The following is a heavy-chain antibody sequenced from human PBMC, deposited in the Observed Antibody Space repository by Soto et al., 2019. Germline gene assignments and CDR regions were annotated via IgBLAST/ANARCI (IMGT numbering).Heavy chain of an antibody. CDR1: GGSISSGGYY. CDR3: ARDTYYYDSTPRLDY. CDR2: IYYSGST. D-gene: IGHD3-22*01. Sequence: SETLSLTCTVSGGSISSGGYYWSWIRQYPGKGLEWIGYIYYSGSTYYNPSLKSRVTISVDTSKNQFSLKLSSVTAADTAVYYCARDTYYYDSTPRLDYWGQGTLVTVSS. V-gene: IGHV4-31*03. J-gene: IGHJ4*02.